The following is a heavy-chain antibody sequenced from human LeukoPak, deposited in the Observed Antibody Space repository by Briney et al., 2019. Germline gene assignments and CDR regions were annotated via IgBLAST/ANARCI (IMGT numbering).Heavy chain of an antibody. CDR3: ATDSLRNDAFDI. CDR2: FDPEDGET. CDR1: GYTLTELS. Sequence: ASVKVSCKVSGYTLTELSMHWVRQAPGKGLEWMGGFDPEDGETIYAQKFQGRVTMTEDTSTDTAYMELSSLGSEDTAVHYCATDSLRNDAFDIWGQGTMVTVSS. D-gene: IGHD4-17*01. V-gene: IGHV1-24*01. J-gene: IGHJ3*02.